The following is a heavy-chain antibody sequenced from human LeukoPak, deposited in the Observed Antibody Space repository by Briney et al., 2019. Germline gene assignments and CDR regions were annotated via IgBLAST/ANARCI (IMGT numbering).Heavy chain of an antibody. V-gene: IGHV4-59*01. CDR3: ARGYCSGGSCHSYYYGMDV. CDR2: IYYSGST. D-gene: IGHD2-15*01. Sequence: SETLSLTCTVSGGSISSYYWSWIRQPPGKGLEWIGYIYYSGSTNYNPSLKSRVTISVDTSKNQFSLKLSSVTAADTAVYYCARGYCSGGSCHSYYYGMDVWGKGTTVTVSS. J-gene: IGHJ6*04. CDR1: GGSISSYY.